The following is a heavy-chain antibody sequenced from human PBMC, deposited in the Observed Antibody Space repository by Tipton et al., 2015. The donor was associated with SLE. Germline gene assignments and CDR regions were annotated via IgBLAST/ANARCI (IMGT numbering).Heavy chain of an antibody. J-gene: IGHJ3*02. Sequence: TLSLTCTVSGGSIRSSSYYWGWIREPPGRGLEWIGSIYYSGSTNYNPSLKSRVTISVHTSKNQFSLKLSSVTAADSAVHYCARPDDSGSYAFYIWGQGTMVPVSS. CDR3: ARPDDSGSYAFYI. V-gene: IGHV4-39*07. D-gene: IGHD3-10*01. CDR2: IYYSGST. CDR1: GGSIRSSSYY.